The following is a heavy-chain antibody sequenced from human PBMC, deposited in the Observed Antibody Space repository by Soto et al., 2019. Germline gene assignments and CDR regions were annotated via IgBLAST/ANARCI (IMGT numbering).Heavy chain of an antibody. V-gene: IGHV1-69*13. Sequence: SVKVSCKASGGTFSSYAISWVRQAPGQGLEWMGGIIPIFGTANYAQKFQGRVTITADESTSTAYMELSSLRSGDTAVYYCASGGDSSNWFDPWGQGTLVTVSS. J-gene: IGHJ5*02. CDR2: IIPIFGTA. D-gene: IGHD2-21*02. CDR3: ASGGDSSNWFDP. CDR1: GGTFSSYA.